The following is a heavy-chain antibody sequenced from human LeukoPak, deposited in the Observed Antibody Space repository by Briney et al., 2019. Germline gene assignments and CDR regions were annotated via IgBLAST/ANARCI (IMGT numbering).Heavy chain of an antibody. CDR1: GFTFSSYG. J-gene: IGHJ5*02. D-gene: IGHD5-18*01. CDR2: IRYDGSNK. V-gene: IGHV3-30*02. CDR3: AKGGYSYGHNWFDP. Sequence: GGSLRLSCAASGFTFSSYGMHWVRQAPGKGLEWVAFIRYDGSNKYNADSVKGRFTISRDNSKNTLYLQMNSLRAEDTAVYYCAKGGYSYGHNWFDPWGQGTLVTVSS.